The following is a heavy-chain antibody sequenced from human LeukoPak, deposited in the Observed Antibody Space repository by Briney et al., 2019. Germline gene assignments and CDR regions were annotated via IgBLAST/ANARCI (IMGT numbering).Heavy chain of an antibody. CDR1: GFTFSDYY. CDR2: ISTTSYTI. CDR3: AKAEGSSLLPVDAFDI. J-gene: IGHJ3*02. D-gene: IGHD6-13*01. Sequence: GGSLRLSCAASGFTFSDYYMSWIRQAPGKGLEGVSYISTTSYTIYYADSVKGRFTISRDNAKNSLYLQMNSLRAEDTAVYYCAKAEGSSLLPVDAFDIWGQGTMVTVSS. V-gene: IGHV3-11*04.